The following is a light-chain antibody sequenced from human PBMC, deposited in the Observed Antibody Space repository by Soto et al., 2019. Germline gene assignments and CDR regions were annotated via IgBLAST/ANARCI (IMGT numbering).Light chain of an antibody. CDR3: SSYTTSSTRV. CDR2: EVS. V-gene: IGLV2-14*03. CDR1: SSDVGAYDF. J-gene: IGLJ1*01. Sequence: QSVLTQPASVSGSPGQAITISCTGTSSDVGAYDFVSWYQQHPDKAPKLMIYEVSNRPSGVSHRFSGSKSVNTATLTISGLQAEDEADYYCSSYTTSSTRVSGTGTK.